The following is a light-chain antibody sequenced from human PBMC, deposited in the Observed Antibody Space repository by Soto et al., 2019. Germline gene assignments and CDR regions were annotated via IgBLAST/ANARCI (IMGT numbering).Light chain of an antibody. CDR1: SSDVGGYNY. CDR2: DVS. V-gene: IGLV2-14*01. Sequence: QSVLTQPASVCGSPGQSITISCTGTSSDVGGYNYVSWYQQYPGKAPKLMIYDVSNRPSGVSNRFSGSKSGNTASLTISGLQAEDESDYYCSSYTGSSTYVFGTGTKVTVL. J-gene: IGLJ1*01. CDR3: SSYTGSSTYV.